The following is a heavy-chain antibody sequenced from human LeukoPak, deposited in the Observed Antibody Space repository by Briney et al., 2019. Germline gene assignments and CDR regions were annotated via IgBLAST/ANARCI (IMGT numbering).Heavy chain of an antibody. V-gene: IGHV3-7*03. J-gene: IGHJ4*02. D-gene: IGHD6-13*01. CDR2: IRHDGSTK. CDR1: GFPFYSYW. CDR3: ARSVPYGTTWYGRSDC. Sequence: GGSLRLSCTASGFPFYSYWMTWVRLTPGKGLEWVANIRHDGSTKYYVDSVKGRFTISRDNAMNSLYLQMDSLRVEDTAIYYCARSVPYGTTWYGRSDCWGQGTQVTVSS.